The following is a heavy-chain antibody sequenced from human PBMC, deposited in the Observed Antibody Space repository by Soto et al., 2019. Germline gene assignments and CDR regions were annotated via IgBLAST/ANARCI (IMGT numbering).Heavy chain of an antibody. CDR1: GYTFTNYG. CDR2: INVYNGNT. D-gene: IGHD3-10*01. CDR3: ARGVGSGSYYNHYNWFDP. J-gene: IGHJ5*02. Sequence: QVQLVQSGGEVKKPGASVKVSCKASGYTFTNYGISWVRQAPGQGLEWMGWINVYNGNTKYAQKVQGRVTMTTDTPTXTXHMERRSLRSDDTAVYYCARGVGSGSYYNHYNWFDPWGQGTLVTVSS. V-gene: IGHV1-18*01.